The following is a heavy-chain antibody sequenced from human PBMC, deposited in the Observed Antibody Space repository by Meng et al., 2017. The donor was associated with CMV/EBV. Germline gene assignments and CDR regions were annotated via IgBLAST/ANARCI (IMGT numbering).Heavy chain of an antibody. V-gene: IGHV3-48*03. CDR3: AGQDCSSTRCSYHFYYGMDV. D-gene: IGHD2-2*01. CDR2: ISNSGSTI. Sequence: GGSLRLSCAGSGFSFSIYEMTGVRQAPGKGLEWLGHISNSGSTIYYADSVKGRFTISRDNAKNSLYLQMNSLRAEDTALYYCAGQDCSSTRCSYHFYYGMDVWGQGTTVTVSS. J-gene: IGHJ6*02. CDR1: GFSFSIYE.